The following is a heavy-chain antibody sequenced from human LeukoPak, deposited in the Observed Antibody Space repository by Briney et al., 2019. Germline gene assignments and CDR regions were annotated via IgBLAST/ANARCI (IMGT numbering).Heavy chain of an antibody. CDR1: GFTFNNYP. CDR3: ARVGLGYSYGFDY. Sequence: PGGSLRLSCAASGFTFNNYPMNWVRQAPGKGLEWVSVIYSGGSTYYADSVKGRFTISRDNSKNTLYLQMNSLRAEDTAVYYCARVGLGYSYGFDYWGQGTLVTVSP. D-gene: IGHD5-18*01. J-gene: IGHJ4*02. CDR2: IYSGGST. V-gene: IGHV3-53*01.